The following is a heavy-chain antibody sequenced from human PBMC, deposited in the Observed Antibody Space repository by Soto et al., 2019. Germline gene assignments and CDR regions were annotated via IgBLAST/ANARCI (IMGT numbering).Heavy chain of an antibody. V-gene: IGHV3-64D*06. CDR1: GFTFSSYA. J-gene: IGHJ5*02. Sequence: GGSLRLSCQASGFTFSSYAMHWVRQAPGKGLEYVSAISSNGGSTYYADSVKGRFTISRDNSKNTLYLQMSSLRAEDTAVYYCVKLKSGFGWFDPWGQGTLVTVSS. D-gene: IGHD3-3*01. CDR2: ISSNGGST. CDR3: VKLKSGFGWFDP.